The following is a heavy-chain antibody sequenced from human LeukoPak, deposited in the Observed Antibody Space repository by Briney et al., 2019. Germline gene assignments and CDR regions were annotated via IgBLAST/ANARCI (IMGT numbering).Heavy chain of an antibody. V-gene: IGHV1-2*02. CDR1: GYTFTGYY. CDR2: INPNSGGT. CDR3: ARGGGYYYDSSGYYLDY. J-gene: IGHJ4*02. D-gene: IGHD3-22*01. Sequence: GASVKVSCKASGYTFTGYYMHWVRQAPGQGLEWMGWINPNSGGTNYAQKFQGRVTMTRDTSISTAYMELRRLRSEDTAVYYCARGGGYYYDSSGYYLDYWGQGTLVTVSS.